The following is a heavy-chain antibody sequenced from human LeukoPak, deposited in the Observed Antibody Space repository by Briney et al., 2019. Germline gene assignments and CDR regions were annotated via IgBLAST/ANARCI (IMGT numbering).Heavy chain of an antibody. Sequence: GGSLRLSCAASGFSFSYYWMHWVRQGSGKGPVWVSRIIGDGTRTDYADSVKGRFTISRDNAKSTLYLQMNSLTVEDTAVYYCLRVDDTNGHDWFDPWGQGTLVTVSS. D-gene: IGHD2-8*01. J-gene: IGHJ5*02. CDR3: LRVDDTNGHDWFDP. V-gene: IGHV3-74*01. CDR2: IIGDGTRT. CDR1: GFSFSYYW.